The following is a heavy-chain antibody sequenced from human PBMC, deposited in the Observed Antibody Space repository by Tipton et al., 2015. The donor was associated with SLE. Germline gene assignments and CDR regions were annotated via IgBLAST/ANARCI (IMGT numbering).Heavy chain of an antibody. J-gene: IGHJ4*02. Sequence: TLSLTCTVSGGSVSSSSKYWAWIRQPPGKDLEWIGSIDYTGTTYDNPSLKSRVTMSLDTSRNQLSLRVRSVTAADTAVYYCVIITGEFYFDHWGQGALVTVSS. CDR1: GGSVSSSSKY. CDR2: IDYTGTT. V-gene: IGHV4-39*01. D-gene: IGHD7-27*01. CDR3: VIITGEFYFDH.